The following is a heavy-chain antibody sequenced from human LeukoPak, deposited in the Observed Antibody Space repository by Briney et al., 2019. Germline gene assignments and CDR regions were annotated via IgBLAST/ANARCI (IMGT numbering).Heavy chain of an antibody. J-gene: IGHJ3*02. Sequence: GASVKISCKASGGTFSSYAISWVRQAPGQGLEWMGGIIPIFGTANYAQKFQGRVTITADESTSTAYMELSSLRSEDTAVYYCASYLHLRDYSSSWYGGPTPSGEDAFDIWGQGTMVTVSS. CDR2: IIPIFGTA. CDR1: GGTFSSYA. CDR3: ASYLHLRDYSSSWYGGPTPSGEDAFDI. V-gene: IGHV1-69*13. D-gene: IGHD6-13*01.